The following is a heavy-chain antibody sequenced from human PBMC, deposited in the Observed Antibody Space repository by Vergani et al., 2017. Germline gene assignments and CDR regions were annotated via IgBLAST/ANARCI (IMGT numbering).Heavy chain of an antibody. CDR1: GGSISSGGYY. J-gene: IGHJ4*02. CDR2: IYYSGST. D-gene: IGHD3-10*01. V-gene: IGHV4-31*03. Sequence: QVQLQESGPGLVKPSQTLSLTCTVSGGSISSGGYYWSWIRQHPGKGLEWIGYIYYSGSTYYTPSLKSRVTIAVDTSKNQFSLKLSSVTAADTAVYYCARDKGDYLRFWGYFDYWGQGTLVTVSS. CDR3: ARDKGDYLRFWGYFDY.